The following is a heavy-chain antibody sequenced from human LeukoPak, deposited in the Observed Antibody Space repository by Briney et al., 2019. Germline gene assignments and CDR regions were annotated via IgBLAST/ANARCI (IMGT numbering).Heavy chain of an antibody. CDR1: GESFSGSY. J-gene: IGHJ4*02. Sequence: PSETLSLTSAVHGESFSGSYWSWIRQPPGKRLELIAEINHSGSASYNPSLKSRVTISVDTSKNQFSLKLSSVTAADTAVYYCASFRGGGGSRLEGFDFWGQGTLVTVSS. V-gene: IGHV4-34*01. D-gene: IGHD2-15*01. CDR2: INHSGSA. CDR3: ASFRGGGGSRLEGFDF.